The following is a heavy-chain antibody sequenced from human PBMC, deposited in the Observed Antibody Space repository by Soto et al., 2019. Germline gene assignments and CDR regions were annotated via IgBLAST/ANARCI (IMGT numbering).Heavy chain of an antibody. V-gene: IGHV5-51*01. Sequence: GESLKIACKGSGYTFTNYWIGWVRQMPGKGLEWMGIIYPGDSDTKYNPSFQGQVTISADKSITTTYLRWTSLKASDTAIYYCAASIFYYGMNVWGQGTTVTVSS. CDR3: AASIFYYGMNV. J-gene: IGHJ6*02. CDR1: GYTFTNYW. CDR2: IYPGDSDT.